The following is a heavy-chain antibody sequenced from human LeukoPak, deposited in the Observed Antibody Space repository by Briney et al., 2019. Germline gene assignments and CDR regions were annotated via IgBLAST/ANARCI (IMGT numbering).Heavy chain of an antibody. CDR3: ARDPSLYYGSGEPIFDY. Sequence: GGSLRLSCAASGFTFSSYGMHWVRQAPGKGLEWVAFIRYDGSNKYYADSVKGRFTISRDNSKNTLYLQMNSLRAEDTAVYYCARDPSLYYGSGEPIFDYWGQGTLVTVSS. D-gene: IGHD3-10*01. CDR1: GFTFSSYG. J-gene: IGHJ4*02. CDR2: IRYDGSNK. V-gene: IGHV3-30*02.